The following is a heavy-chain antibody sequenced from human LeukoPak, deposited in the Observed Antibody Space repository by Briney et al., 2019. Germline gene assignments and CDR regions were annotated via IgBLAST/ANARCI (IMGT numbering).Heavy chain of an antibody. Sequence: SETLSLTCSDSGASINDYYWTWIRQPPGKGLEWIGYVYHTGTSGYHPSLKSRVAMSLDTSKNQVSLKLSSVTAADTAVYFCTRVVNGGHFDYWGQGTLVTVSS. D-gene: IGHD2-8*01. CDR3: TRVVNGGHFDY. CDR1: GASINDYY. V-gene: IGHV4-59*12. CDR2: VYHTGTS. J-gene: IGHJ4*02.